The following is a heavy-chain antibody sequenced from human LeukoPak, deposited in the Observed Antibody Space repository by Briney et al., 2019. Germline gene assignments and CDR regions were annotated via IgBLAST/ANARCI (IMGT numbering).Heavy chain of an antibody. Sequence: GGSLRLSCAASGFTFVDYAMHWVRQAPGKGLEWVSGISWNSGSIGYADSVKGRFTISRDNAKNSLYLQMNSLRAEDTALYYCAKDIAAAGSYFDYWGQGTLVTVSS. CDR2: ISWNSGSI. CDR3: AKDIAAAGSYFDY. CDR1: GFTFVDYA. V-gene: IGHV3-9*01. D-gene: IGHD6-13*01. J-gene: IGHJ4*02.